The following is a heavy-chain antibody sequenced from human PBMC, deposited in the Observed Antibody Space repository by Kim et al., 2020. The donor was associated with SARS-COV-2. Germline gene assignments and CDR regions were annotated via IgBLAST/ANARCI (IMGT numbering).Heavy chain of an antibody. CDR3: AGTWIQLDYGMDV. Sequence: YNPSLKSRVTISVDTSKNQFSLKLSSVTAADTAVYYCAGTWIQLDYGMDVWGQGTTVTVSS. J-gene: IGHJ6*02. D-gene: IGHD5-18*01. V-gene: IGHV4-39*01.